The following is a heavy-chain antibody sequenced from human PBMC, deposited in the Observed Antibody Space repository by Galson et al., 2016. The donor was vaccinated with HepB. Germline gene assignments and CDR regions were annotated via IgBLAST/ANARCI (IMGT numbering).Heavy chain of an antibody. CDR2: IYYRGST. J-gene: IGHJ4*02. D-gene: IGHD4/OR15-4a*01. CDR3: TRNPMTGAGYYFDS. CDR1: GVSISSGGAY. V-gene: IGHV4-31*03. Sequence: TLSLTCTVSGVSISSGGAYWTWIRQRPGKGLEWIGYIYYRGSTYYNPSLKSRVTMSVDTSQNQFSLKVGSVTAAYTAVYYCTRNPMTGAGYYFDSWGQGTLVAVSS.